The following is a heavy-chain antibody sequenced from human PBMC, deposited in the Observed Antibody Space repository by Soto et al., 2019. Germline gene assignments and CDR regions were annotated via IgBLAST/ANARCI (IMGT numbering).Heavy chain of an antibody. CDR3: ARDDDNDANALDY. J-gene: IGHJ4*02. CDR1: GFTFSKYG. Sequence: AGGSLRLSCAAPGFTFSKYGMHWVRQAPGKGLEWVALIWNDGIRKVYVDSVKGRFTISRDNSKNTLDLQMNNLRDEDTAVYYCARDDDNDANALDYWGPGTLVTVSS. CDR2: IWNDGIRK. V-gene: IGHV3-33*01.